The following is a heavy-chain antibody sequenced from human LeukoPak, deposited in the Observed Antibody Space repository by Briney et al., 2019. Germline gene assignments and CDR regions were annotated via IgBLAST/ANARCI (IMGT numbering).Heavy chain of an antibody. CDR3: AISQMGDYFDY. V-gene: IGHV1-18*01. D-gene: IGHD3-16*01. CDR2: ISAYNGNT. J-gene: IGHJ4*02. Sequence: ASVKVSCKASGGTFSIYGISWVRQAPGQGLEWMGWISAYNGNTNYTQKLQGRVTMTTDTSTSTAYMELRSLRSDDTAVYYCAISQMGDYFDYWGQGTLVTVSS. CDR1: GGTFSIYG.